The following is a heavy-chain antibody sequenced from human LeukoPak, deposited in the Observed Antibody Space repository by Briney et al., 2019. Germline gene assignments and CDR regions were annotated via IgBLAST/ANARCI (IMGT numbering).Heavy chain of an antibody. CDR2: IYYSGST. CDR1: GGSISSYY. J-gene: IGHJ4*02. V-gene: IGHV4-59*08. CDR3: ASPSISSSTYDY. D-gene: IGHD6-6*01. Sequence: PSETLSLTCTVSGGSISSYYWSWIRQPPGKGLEWIGYIYYSGSTNYNPSLKSRVTISVDTSKNQFSLRLSSVTAADTAVYYCASPSISSSTYDYWGQGTLVTVSS.